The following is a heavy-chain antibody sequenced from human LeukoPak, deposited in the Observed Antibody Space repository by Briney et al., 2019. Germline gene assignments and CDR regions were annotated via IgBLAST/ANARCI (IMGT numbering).Heavy chain of an antibody. CDR1: GGSFSGYY. J-gene: IGHJ6*02. CDR3: AREFCSGGSCYYYYGMDV. V-gene: IGHV4-34*01. D-gene: IGHD2-15*01. CDR2: INHSGST. Sequence: SETLSLTCAVYGGSFSGYYWSWIRQPRGKGLEWIGEINHSGSTNYNPSLKSRVTISVDTSKNQFSLKLSSVTAADTAVYYCAREFCSGGSCYYYYGMDVWGQGTTVTVSS.